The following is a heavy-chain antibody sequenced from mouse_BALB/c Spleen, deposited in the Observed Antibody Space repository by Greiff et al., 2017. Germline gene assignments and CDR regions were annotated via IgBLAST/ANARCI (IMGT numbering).Heavy chain of an antibody. CDR3: ARHGYDGSWFAY. J-gene: IGHJ3*01. CDR1: GFTFSSYT. D-gene: IGHD2-14*01. V-gene: IGHV5-12-2*01. Sequence: EVKLVESGGGLVQPGGSLKLSCAASGFTFSSYTMSWVRQTPEKRLEWVAYISNGGGSTYYPDTVKGRFTISRDNAKNTLYLQMCSLKSEDTAMYYCARHGYDGSWFAYWGQGTLVTVSA. CDR2: ISNGGGST.